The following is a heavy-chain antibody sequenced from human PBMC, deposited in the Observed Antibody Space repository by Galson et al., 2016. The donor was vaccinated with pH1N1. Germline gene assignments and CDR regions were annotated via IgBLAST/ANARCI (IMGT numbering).Heavy chain of an antibody. CDR1: GGTFGSYG. J-gene: IGHJ2*01. D-gene: IGHD3-22*01. Sequence: QSGAEVKKPGPSVKVSCKASGGTFGSYGINWVRQAPGQGLEWMGGIIPILNITKYAQNFQDRVTITADESTTTAYMELSSLRSEDTAVYYCAREDYYDTDLSDWYFDLWGRGTLVTVSS. CDR3: AREDYYDTDLSDWYFDL. CDR2: IIPILNIT. V-gene: IGHV1-69*13.